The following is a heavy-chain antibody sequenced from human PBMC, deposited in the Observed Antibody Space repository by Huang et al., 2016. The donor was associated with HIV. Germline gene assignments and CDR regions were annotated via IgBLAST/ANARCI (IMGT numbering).Heavy chain of an antibody. Sequence: QVRLVESGGGVVQPGASLTLSCSVCGFPFSAYGMDWDRQGPGKGLGGVSFIRYDGNNDYLRGSVKGRFTISRDKSNNTLYLRMNSLRPEDTAVYYCVKERGSSRARSSFDFWGQGTSVIVSS. CDR3: VKERGSSRARSSFDF. CDR1: GFPFSAYG. CDR2: IRYDGNND. V-gene: IGHV3-30*02. D-gene: IGHD6-13*01. J-gene: IGHJ3*01.